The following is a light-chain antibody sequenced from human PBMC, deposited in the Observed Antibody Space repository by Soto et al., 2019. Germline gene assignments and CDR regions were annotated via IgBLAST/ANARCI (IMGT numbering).Light chain of an antibody. CDR3: QQYNSYPWT. Sequence: DIQMTQSPSTLSASVGDRVTITCRASQSISSWLAWYQQKPGKAHKLLIYDASSLESGVPSRFSGSGSGPEFPLTLSRLQPDDFATYYRQQYNSYPWTFGHGTQVEIK. CDR2: DAS. J-gene: IGKJ1*01. CDR1: QSISSW. V-gene: IGKV1-5*01.